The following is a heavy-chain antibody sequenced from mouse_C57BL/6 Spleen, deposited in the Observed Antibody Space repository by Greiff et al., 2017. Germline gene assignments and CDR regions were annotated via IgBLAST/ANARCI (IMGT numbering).Heavy chain of an antibody. V-gene: IGHV1-53*01. D-gene: IGHD1-1*01. J-gene: IGHJ1*03. Sequence: QVQLQQPGTELVKPGASVKLSCKASGYTFTSYWMHWVKQRPGQGLEWIGNINPSNGGTNYNEKFKSKATLTGDKSSSTAYMQLSSLTSEDSAVYYCARDYGSSSYWYFDVWGTGTTVTVSS. CDR2: INPSNGGT. CDR3: ARDYGSSSYWYFDV. CDR1: GYTFTSYW.